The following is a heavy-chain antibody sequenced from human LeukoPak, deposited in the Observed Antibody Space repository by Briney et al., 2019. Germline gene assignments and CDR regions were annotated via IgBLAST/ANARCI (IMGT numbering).Heavy chain of an antibody. J-gene: IGHJ4*02. CDR3: ARVLEMATMMNDYFDY. CDR1: GGSFSGYY. V-gene: IGHV4-31*11. CDR2: IYYSGST. D-gene: IGHD5-24*01. Sequence: SETLSLTCAVYGGSFSGYYWSWIRQHPGKGLEWIGYIYYSGSTYYNPSLKSRVTISVDTSKNQFSLKLSSVTAADTAVYYCARVLEMATMMNDYFDYWGQGTLVTVSS.